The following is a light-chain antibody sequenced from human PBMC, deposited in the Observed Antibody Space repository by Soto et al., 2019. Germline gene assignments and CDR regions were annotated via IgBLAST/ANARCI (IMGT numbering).Light chain of an antibody. CDR3: QQYGSALAWT. V-gene: IGKV3-20*01. CDR2: GAS. CDR1: QSVSSSY. Sequence: EIELTQSPGTLSLSPGERATLSCRASQSVSSSYLAWYQQKPGQAPRILIYGASSRATAVPDRFSGSGSETDFSLTISRLEAEDFAVYYCQQYGSALAWTFGQGTKVEIK. J-gene: IGKJ1*01.